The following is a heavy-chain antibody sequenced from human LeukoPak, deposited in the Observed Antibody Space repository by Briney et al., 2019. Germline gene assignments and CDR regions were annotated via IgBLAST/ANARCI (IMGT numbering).Heavy chain of an antibody. J-gene: IGHJ5*02. D-gene: IGHD6-19*01. CDR1: GYTFTGYY. CDR3: ARGSIAVAGTFWFDP. V-gene: IGHV1-2*02. Sequence: ASVKVSCKASGYTFTGYYMHWVRQAPGQGLEWMGWINPNSGGTNYAQRFQGRITMTTDTSTTTAYMELRSLRSDDTAVYYCARGSIAVAGTFWFDPWGQGTLVTVSS. CDR2: INPNSGGT.